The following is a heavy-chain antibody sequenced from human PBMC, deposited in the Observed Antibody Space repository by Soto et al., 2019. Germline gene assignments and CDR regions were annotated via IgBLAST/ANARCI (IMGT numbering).Heavy chain of an antibody. CDR1: GFTFSSYW. V-gene: IGHV3-7*01. J-gene: IGHJ1*01. CDR3: AREEPIFGVVTPQYFQH. CDR2: IKQDGSEK. Sequence: GGSLRLSCAASGFTFSSYWMSWVRQAPGKGLEWVANIKQDGSEKYYVDSVKGRFTISRDNAKNSLYLQMNSLRAEDTAVYYCAREEPIFGVVTPQYFQHWGQGTLVTVSS. D-gene: IGHD3-3*01.